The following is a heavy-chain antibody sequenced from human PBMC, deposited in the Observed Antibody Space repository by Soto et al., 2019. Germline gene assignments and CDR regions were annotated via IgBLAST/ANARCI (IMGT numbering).Heavy chain of an antibody. J-gene: IGHJ5*02. V-gene: IGHV4-30-2*01. Sequence: TLFLTCAVYGGSFSGYYWSWFRQPPGEGLEWIGYIYQSGRTSYNPSLKRRGTISVDRSKNQFPLKLSSVTAADTAVYYCARWTYYYDSSGYSGGFDPWGQGTLVTVSS. D-gene: IGHD3-22*01. CDR2: IYQSGRT. CDR3: ARWTYYYDSSGYSGGFDP. CDR1: GGSFSGYY.